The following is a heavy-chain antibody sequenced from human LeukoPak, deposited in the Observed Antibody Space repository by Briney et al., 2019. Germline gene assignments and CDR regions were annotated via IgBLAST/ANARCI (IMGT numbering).Heavy chain of an antibody. V-gene: IGHV3-15*01. J-gene: IGHJ4*02. CDR2: IKSKTDGGTT. D-gene: IGHD3-16*02. Sequence: GGSLRLSCAASGFTFSNAWMSWVRQAPGKGLEWVGRIKSKTDGGTTDYAAPVKGRFTISRDDSKNTLYLQMNSLKTEDTAVYYCTTGWDDYVWGSYRFDYWGQGTLVTVSS. CDR1: GFTFSNAW. CDR3: TTGWDDYVWGSYRFDY.